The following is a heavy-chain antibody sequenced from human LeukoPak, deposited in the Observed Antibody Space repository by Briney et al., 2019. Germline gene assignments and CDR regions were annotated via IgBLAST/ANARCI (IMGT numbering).Heavy chain of an antibody. V-gene: IGHV3-23*01. CDR1: GFTFSSYA. CDR2: ISGSGGST. CDR3: AKGLGSGWYWGFDY. Sequence: GGSLRLSCAASGFTFSSYAMSWVRQAPGKGLEWVSAISGSGGSTYYEDSVKGRFTISRDNSKNTLYLQMNGLRAEDTAVYYCAKGLGSGWYWGFDYWGQGTLVTVSS. D-gene: IGHD6-19*01. J-gene: IGHJ4*02.